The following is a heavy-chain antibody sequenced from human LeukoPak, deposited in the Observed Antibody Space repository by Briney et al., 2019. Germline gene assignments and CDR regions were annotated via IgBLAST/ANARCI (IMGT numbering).Heavy chain of an antibody. CDR3: ARDLVDGVGAPGAY. CDR1: GYTFTNYG. Sequence: ATVKVSCKASGYTFTNYGITWMRQAPGQGLEWMGWINTYNGNTNYAQKLQGRVTITTDTSTSTAYMELRSLRSDDTAVFYCARDLVDGVGAPGAYWGQGALVTVSS. J-gene: IGHJ4*02. CDR2: INTYNGNT. D-gene: IGHD1-26*01. V-gene: IGHV1-18*01.